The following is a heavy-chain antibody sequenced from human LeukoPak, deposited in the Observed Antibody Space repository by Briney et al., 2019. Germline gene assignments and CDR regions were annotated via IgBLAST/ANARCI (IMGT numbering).Heavy chain of an antibody. Sequence: GGSLRLSCAASGLTFSNYAMTWVRQAPGKGLEWVSSIIVSGSRTYYADSVKGRFTISRDNSKNTLFLQMNSLRAEDTAVYYCARSTYHILTGYQGAFDIWGQGTMVTVSS. CDR3: ARSTYHILTGYQGAFDI. J-gene: IGHJ3*02. D-gene: IGHD3-9*01. CDR2: IIVSGSRT. CDR1: GLTFSNYA. V-gene: IGHV3-23*01.